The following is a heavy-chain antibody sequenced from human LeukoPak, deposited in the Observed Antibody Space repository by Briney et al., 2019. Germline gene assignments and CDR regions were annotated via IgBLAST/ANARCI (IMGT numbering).Heavy chain of an antibody. J-gene: IGHJ4*02. Sequence: PGGSLRLSCAASGITFSSYWMHWVRQAPGKGLVWVSRINSDGSSTSYVDSVRGRFTISRDNAKNTLYLQMNSLRAEDTAVYYCVRSSGSGSYYYGYWGQGTLVTVSS. CDR3: VRSSGSGSYYYGY. V-gene: IGHV3-74*01. D-gene: IGHD3-10*01. CDR2: INSDGSST. CDR1: GITFSSYW.